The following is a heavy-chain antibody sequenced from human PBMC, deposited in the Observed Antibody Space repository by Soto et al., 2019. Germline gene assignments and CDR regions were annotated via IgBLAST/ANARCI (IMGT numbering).Heavy chain of an antibody. CDR2: VIPNLGVT. CDR3: ARDKVYFSDTRCPDFDD. J-gene: IGHJ4*02. D-gene: IGHD2-15*01. CDR1: GGTLSSYT. V-gene: IGHV1-69*04. Sequence: SVKVSCKASGGTLSSYTFSWVRQAPGQGLEWMGRVIPNLGVTNYAKKFQGRFTIVVDTSTSTAYMELNSLRYEDTAVYYCARDKVYFSDTRCPDFDDWGPGTLVTV.